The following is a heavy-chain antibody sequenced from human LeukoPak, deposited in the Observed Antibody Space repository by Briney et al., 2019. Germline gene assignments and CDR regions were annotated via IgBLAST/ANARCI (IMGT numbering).Heavy chain of an antibody. V-gene: IGHV1-2*02. CDR2: INPNSGGT. J-gene: IGHJ4*02. Sequence: GASVKVSCKASGGTFSSYAISWVRQAPGQGLEWMGWINPNSGGTNSAQRFQGRVTMTRDTSISTAYMELSRLRSDDTAVYYCARGEMITMSYFDYWGQGTLVTVSS. CDR1: GGTFSSYA. D-gene: IGHD3-10*02. CDR3: ARGEMITMSYFDY.